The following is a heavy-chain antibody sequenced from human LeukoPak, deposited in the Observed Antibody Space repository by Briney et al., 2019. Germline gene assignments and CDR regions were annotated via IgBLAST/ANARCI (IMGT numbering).Heavy chain of an antibody. V-gene: IGHV3-21*01. D-gene: IGHD6-19*01. Sequence: PGGSLRLSCAASGFTFSSYIMNWVRQAPGKGLEWVSSISSSSSYIYYADSVKGRFTISRDNAKNSLYLQMNSLRAEDTAVYYCARDSSGWSAFPTDYWGQGTLVTVSS. CDR1: GFTFSSYI. J-gene: IGHJ4*02. CDR3: ARDSSGWSAFPTDY. CDR2: ISSSSSYI.